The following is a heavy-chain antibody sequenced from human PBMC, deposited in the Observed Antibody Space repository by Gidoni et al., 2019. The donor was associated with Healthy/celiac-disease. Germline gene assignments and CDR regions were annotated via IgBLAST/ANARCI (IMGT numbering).Heavy chain of an antibody. CDR3: VTMVRSGEGGY. CDR1: GFTFSSYG. CDR2: ISYDGSNK. Sequence: QVQLVESGGGVVHPGRSLRLSCAASGFTFSSYGMHWVRQAPGKGLEWVAVISYDGSNKYYADSVKGRFTISRDNSKNTLYLQRNSLRAEDTAVYYCVTMVRSGEGGYWGQGTLVTVSS. V-gene: IGHV3-30*03. J-gene: IGHJ4*02. D-gene: IGHD3-10*01.